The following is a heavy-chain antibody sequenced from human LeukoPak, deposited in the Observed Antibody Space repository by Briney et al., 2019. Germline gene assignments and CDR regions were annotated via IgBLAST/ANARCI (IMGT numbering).Heavy chain of an antibody. Sequence: GASVKVSCKASGYTFTCYYMHWVRQAPGQGREWMGWINPNSGGTNYAQKFQGRVTMTRDTSISTAYMELSRLRSDDTAVYYCARDLPGTTPQIPFDPWGQGTLVTVSS. J-gene: IGHJ5*02. V-gene: IGHV1-2*02. CDR2: INPNSGGT. CDR3: ARDLPGTTPQIPFDP. CDR1: GYTFTCYY. D-gene: IGHD1-7*01.